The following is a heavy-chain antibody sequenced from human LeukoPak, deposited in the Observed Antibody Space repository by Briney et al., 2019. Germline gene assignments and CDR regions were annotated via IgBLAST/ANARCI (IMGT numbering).Heavy chain of an antibody. Sequence: GGSLRLSCEVSGFTFSNYWMSWVRQAPGTGLEWVANIQQHGSETYYGDSVKGRFTISRDNAKNSLYLQMNSLRAEDTAVYYCATYSSSNGREFQYWGQGTLVTVSS. CDR3: ATYSSSNGREFQY. V-gene: IGHV3-7*01. CDR1: GFTFSNYW. D-gene: IGHD2-2*01. CDR2: IQQHGSET. J-gene: IGHJ1*01.